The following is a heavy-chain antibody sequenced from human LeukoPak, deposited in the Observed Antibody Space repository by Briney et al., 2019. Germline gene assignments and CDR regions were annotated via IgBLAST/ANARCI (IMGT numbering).Heavy chain of an antibody. CDR1: GYSISSGYY. D-gene: IGHD3-9*01. V-gene: IGHV4-38-2*02. Sequence: PSETLSPTCTVSGYSISSGYYWGWIRQPPGKGLEWIGSIYHSGSTYYNPSLKSRVTISVDTSKNQFSLKLSSVTAAETAVYYCARVSAGFKGDYYYYYMDVWGKGTTVTVSS. CDR2: IYHSGST. J-gene: IGHJ6*03. CDR3: ARVSAGFKGDYYYYYMDV.